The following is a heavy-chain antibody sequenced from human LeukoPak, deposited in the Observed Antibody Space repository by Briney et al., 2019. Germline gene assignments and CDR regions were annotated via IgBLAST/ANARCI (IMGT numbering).Heavy chain of an antibody. CDR2: ISSNGGST. D-gene: IGHD2-8*01. Sequence: GGSLRLSCAASGFTFSSYAMHWVRQAPGKGLEYVSAISSNGGSTYYASSVKGRFTISRDNSKNTLYLQMGSLRAEDMAVYYCARDASNGDVWGQGTTVTASS. J-gene: IGHJ6*02. CDR3: ARDASNGDV. CDR1: GFTFSSYA. V-gene: IGHV3-64*01.